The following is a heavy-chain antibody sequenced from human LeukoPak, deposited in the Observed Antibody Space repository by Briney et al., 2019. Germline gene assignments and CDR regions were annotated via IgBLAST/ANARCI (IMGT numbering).Heavy chain of an antibody. CDR3: AKSAVAGTIPNDY. D-gene: IGHD6-19*01. CDR1: GFTFSSHA. CDR2: ISGSGGCT. Sequence: GGSLRLSCAASGFTFSSHAMSWVRQAPGKGLEWVSAISGSGGCTYYADSVKGRFTISRDNSKNTLYLQMNSLRAEDTAVYYCAKSAVAGTIPNDYWGQGTLVTVSS. J-gene: IGHJ4*02. V-gene: IGHV3-23*01.